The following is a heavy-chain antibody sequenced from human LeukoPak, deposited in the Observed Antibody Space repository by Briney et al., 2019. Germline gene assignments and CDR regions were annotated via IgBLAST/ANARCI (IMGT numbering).Heavy chain of an antibody. J-gene: IGHJ4*02. CDR2: IYSGGST. CDR3: ARDGLVRGLWDY. V-gene: IGHV3-53*01. CDR1: GFTFSSYA. D-gene: IGHD6-6*01. Sequence: GGSLRLSCAASGFTFSSYAMSWVRQAPGKGLEWVSVIYSGGSTYYADSVKGRFTISRDNSKNTLYLQMNSLRAEDTAVYYCARDGLVRGLWDYWGQGTLVTVSS.